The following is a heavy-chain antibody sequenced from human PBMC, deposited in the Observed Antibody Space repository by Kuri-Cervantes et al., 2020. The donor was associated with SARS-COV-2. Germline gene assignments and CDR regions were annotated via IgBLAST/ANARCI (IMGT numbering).Heavy chain of an antibody. CDR3: ARGVYDYVWGSYRLMGDY. J-gene: IGHJ4*02. V-gene: IGHV1-18*01. CDR2: ISAYNGNT. D-gene: IGHD3-16*02. CDR1: GYTFTSYG. Sequence: ASVKVSCKASGYTFTSYGISWVRQAPGQGLEWMGWISAYNGNTNYAQKLQGRVTMTTDTSTSTAYMELRSLRSEDTAVYYCARGVYDYVWGSYRLMGDYWGQGTLVTVSS.